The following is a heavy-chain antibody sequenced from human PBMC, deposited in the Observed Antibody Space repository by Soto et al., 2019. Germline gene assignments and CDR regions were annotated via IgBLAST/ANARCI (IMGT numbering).Heavy chain of an antibody. CDR1: GFSFSSYA. D-gene: IGHD3-22*01. J-gene: IGHJ4*02. Sequence: GGSLRLSCAASGFSFSSYAMSWVRQAPSQGLEWVSSITTRGGRTYYADSVRGRFTISRDNFANALYLEMNSLRAEDTAIYYCAKEYYYDPSRPYSDLYFDSWGQGTLVTVSS. CDR3: AKEYYYDPSRPYSDLYFDS. V-gene: IGHV3-23*01. CDR2: ITTRGGRT.